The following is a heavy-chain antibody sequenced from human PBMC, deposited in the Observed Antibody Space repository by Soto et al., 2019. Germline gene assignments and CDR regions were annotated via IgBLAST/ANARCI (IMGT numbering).Heavy chain of an antibody. V-gene: IGHV3-23*01. D-gene: IGHD3-10*01. J-gene: IGHJ4*02. CDR2: LSGPGVNT. CDR3: ARVVKGVGGVISRFGY. Sequence: EVQLLESGGNLVQPGGSLRLSCAASGFTFNSYAMSWVRQSPGEALEWVSTLSGPGVNTYYADPVKGRFTISRDNSKNTLYLQMDSLRVEDTATYYCARVVKGVGGVISRFGYWGQGTLVTVSS. CDR1: GFTFNSYA.